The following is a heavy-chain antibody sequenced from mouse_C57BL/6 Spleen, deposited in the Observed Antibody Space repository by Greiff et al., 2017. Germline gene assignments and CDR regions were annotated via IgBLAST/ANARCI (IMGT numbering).Heavy chain of an antibody. Sequence: VQLQQSGAELVKPGASVKLSCTASGFNIKDYYMHWVKQRTEQGLEWIGRIGPEDGETKYAPKFQGKATITADTSSNTAYLQLSILTSEDTAVYYCAGGRDSNYGYAMGYWGQGASVTVSS. V-gene: IGHV14-2*01. CDR2: IGPEDGET. D-gene: IGHD2-5*01. J-gene: IGHJ4*01. CDR3: AGGRDSNYGYAMGY. CDR1: GFNIKDYY.